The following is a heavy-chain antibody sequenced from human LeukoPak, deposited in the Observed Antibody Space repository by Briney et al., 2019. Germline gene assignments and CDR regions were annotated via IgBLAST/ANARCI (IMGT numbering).Heavy chain of an antibody. J-gene: IGHJ4*02. CDR3: AGFTKDTAMLDY. CDR1: GGSFSGYY. D-gene: IGHD5-18*01. Sequence: PSETLSLTCAVYGGSFSGYYWSWIRQPPGKGLEWIGEINHSGSTNYNPSLKSRVTISVDTSKNQFSLKLSSVTAADTAVYYCAGFTKDTAMLDYWGQGTLVTVSS. CDR2: INHSGST. V-gene: IGHV4-34*01.